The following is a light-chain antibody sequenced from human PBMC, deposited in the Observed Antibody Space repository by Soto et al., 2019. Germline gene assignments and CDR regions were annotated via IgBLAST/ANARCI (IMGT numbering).Light chain of an antibody. CDR3: QRDGA. CDR2: GAF. J-gene: IGKJ1*01. V-gene: IGKV3-20*01. CDR1: QSVSSNY. Sequence: EIVLTQSPGTLSLSPGERATLSCRASQSVSSNYLAWYQQKPGQAPRILIYGAFSRATGIPDRFSGSGSGTDFTLTISRLEPEDFAVYYCQRDGAFGQGTKVEIK.